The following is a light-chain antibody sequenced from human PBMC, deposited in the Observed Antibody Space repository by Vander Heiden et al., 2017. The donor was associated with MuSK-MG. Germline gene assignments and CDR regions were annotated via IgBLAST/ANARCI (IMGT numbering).Light chain of an antibody. CDR1: QSVSSY. Sequence: EIVLTQSPATLSLSPGEGATLSCRASQSVSSYLAWYQQKPGQAPRLLIYDASNRATGIPARFSGSGSGTDFTLTISSLEPEEFAVYYWQQRSNWPLTFGGGTKVEIK. CDR3: QQRSNWPLT. J-gene: IGKJ4*01. V-gene: IGKV3-11*01. CDR2: DAS.